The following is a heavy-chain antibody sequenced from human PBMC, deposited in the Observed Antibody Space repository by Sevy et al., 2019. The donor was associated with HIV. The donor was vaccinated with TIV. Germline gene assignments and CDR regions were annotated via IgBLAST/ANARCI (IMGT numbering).Heavy chain of an antibody. CDR3: ARDRATSATGTLFDY. CDR2: LSDSGVST. J-gene: IGHJ4*02. CDR1: GFTSSSYA. D-gene: IGHD3-9*01. Sequence: VGSLRLSCAASGFTSSSYAMSWVRQPPGRGLEWVSTLSDSGVSTYYADSGKGRFTISRDNSKNILYLQMNSLRAEDTAVYYCARDRATSATGTLFDYWGQGTLVTVSS. V-gene: IGHV3-23*01.